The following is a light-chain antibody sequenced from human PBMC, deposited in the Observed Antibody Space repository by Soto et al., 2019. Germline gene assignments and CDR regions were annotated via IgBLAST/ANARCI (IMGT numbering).Light chain of an antibody. CDR1: RSISSF. CDR2: DTF. V-gene: IGKV3-11*01. Sequence: EIVLTQSPATLSLSPGERATLSCRASRSISSFLAWYQQKPGQAPRLLIYDTFNRATGIPARFSGSGSGTDFTLTISGLEPEDFAVYYCQQRANWPPLTVGGGTKVDSK. CDR3: QQRANWPPLT. J-gene: IGKJ4*01.